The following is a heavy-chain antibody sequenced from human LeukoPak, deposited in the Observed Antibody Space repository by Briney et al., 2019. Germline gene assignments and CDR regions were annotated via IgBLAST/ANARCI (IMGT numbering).Heavy chain of an antibody. CDR3: ARGGGDYNGSGDWFDP. CDR2: IYYTGRT. CDR1: GDSISNYY. J-gene: IGHJ5*02. D-gene: IGHD3-10*01. V-gene: IGHV4-59*01. Sequence: PSETLSLTCTVSGDSISNYYWTWIRQPPGKGLDWIGYIYYTGRTKYNPSLESRVTISVGTSRGHFSLRLTSVTAADTAIYYCARGGGDYNGSGDWFDPWGQGTLVTVSS.